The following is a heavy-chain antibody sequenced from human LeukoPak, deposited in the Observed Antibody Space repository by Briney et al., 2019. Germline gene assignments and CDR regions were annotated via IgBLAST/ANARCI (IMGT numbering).Heavy chain of an antibody. V-gene: IGHV3-20*04. CDR2: INWNGGST. J-gene: IGHJ6*02. CDR1: GFTFDDYG. D-gene: IGHD4-17*01. CDR3: ARRLRLKNYGTDV. Sequence: GGSLRLSCAASGFTFDDYGMSWVRQTPGKGLEWVSGINWNGGSTGYADSVKGRFTISRDNAKNSLYLQMNSLRAEGTALYYCARRLRLKNYGTDVWGQGTTVTVSS.